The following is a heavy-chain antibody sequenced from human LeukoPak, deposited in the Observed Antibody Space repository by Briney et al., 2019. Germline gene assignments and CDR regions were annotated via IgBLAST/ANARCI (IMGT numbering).Heavy chain of an antibody. CDR1: GSTFSSYA. CDR2: ISGSGGST. D-gene: IGHD5-18*01. Sequence: GGSLRLSCAASGSTFSSYAMSWVRQAPGKGLEWVSAISGSGGSTYYADSVKGRFTISRDNSKNTLYLQMNSLRAEDTAVYYCAKDPGYSYGPHYYFDYWGQGTPVTVSS. V-gene: IGHV3-23*01. CDR3: AKDPGYSYGPHYYFDY. J-gene: IGHJ4*02.